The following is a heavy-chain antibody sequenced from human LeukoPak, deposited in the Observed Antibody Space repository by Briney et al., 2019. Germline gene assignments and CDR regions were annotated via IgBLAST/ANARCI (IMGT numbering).Heavy chain of an antibody. CDR2: IWYDGSNK. Sequence: PGRSLRLSCAASGFTFSSYGMHWVRQAPGKGLEWVAVIWYDGSNKYYADSVKGRFTISRDNSKNTLYLQMNSLRAEDTAVYYCARDPGGSGWYGLLDYWGQGTLVTVSS. D-gene: IGHD6-19*01. J-gene: IGHJ4*02. V-gene: IGHV3-33*01. CDR1: GFTFSSYG. CDR3: ARDPGGSGWYGLLDY.